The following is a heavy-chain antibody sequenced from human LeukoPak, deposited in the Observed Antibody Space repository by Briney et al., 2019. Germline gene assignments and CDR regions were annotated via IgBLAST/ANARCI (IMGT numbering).Heavy chain of an antibody. J-gene: IGHJ4*02. D-gene: IGHD3-22*01. V-gene: IGHV1-2*02. CDR1: GYTFTGYY. CDR2: INPNSGGT. CDR3: ARDRADYYDSSGYCV. Sequence: APVKVSCKASGYTFTGYYMHWVRQAPGQGLEWRGWINPNSGGTNYAQKFQGRVTMTRDTSISTAYMELSRLRSDDTAVYYCARDRADYYDSSGYCVWGQGTLVTVSS.